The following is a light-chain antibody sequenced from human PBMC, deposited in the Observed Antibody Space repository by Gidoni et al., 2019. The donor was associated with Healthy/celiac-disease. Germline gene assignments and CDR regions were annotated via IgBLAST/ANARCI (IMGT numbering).Light chain of an antibody. CDR2: GAA. CDR3: QQYCSSPPLT. Sequence: EIVLTQSPGTLSLSPGERATLSCRSSQSVSSSYLAWYQQKPGQAPRLLIYGAASRSPGIPASFIGSGSCTDFTLTISRLEPQDFAVYYCQQYCSSPPLTFGGGTKVEIK. CDR1: QSVSSSY. J-gene: IGKJ4*01. V-gene: IGKV3-20*01.